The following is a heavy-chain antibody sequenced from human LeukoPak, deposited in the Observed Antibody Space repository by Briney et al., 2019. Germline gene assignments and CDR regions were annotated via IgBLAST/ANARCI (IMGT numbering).Heavy chain of an antibody. D-gene: IGHD1-26*01. V-gene: IGHV3-30*02. CDR1: GFTLSSYG. J-gene: IGHJ4*02. Sequence: GGSLSLSCAASGFTLSSYGMNWVRQAPGKGLDWVAFLRYDGSTAFYEDFVKGRFTISRDSSKNTLYLQMNSLTPADTAIYYCAKDPYGGTYPSYFDYWGQGTLVTVSS. CDR2: LRYDGSTA. CDR3: AKDPYGGTYPSYFDY.